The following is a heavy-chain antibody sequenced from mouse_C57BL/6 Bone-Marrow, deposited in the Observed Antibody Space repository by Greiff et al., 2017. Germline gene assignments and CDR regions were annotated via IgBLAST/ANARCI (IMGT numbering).Heavy chain of an antibody. CDR2: INPSSGYT. D-gene: IGHD4-1*01. V-gene: IGHV1-4*01. CDR1: GYTFTSYT. CDR3: ARRGPWDGFAY. Sequence: VQRVESGAELARPGASVKMSCKASGYTFTSYTMHWVKQRPGQGLEWIGYINPSSGYTKYNQKFKDKATLTADKSSSTAYMQLSSLTSEDSAVYYCARRGPWDGFAYWGQGTLVTVSA. J-gene: IGHJ3*01.